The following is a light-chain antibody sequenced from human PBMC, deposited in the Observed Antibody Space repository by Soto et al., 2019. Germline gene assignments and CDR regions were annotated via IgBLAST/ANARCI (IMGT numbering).Light chain of an antibody. Sequence: QSALTQPPSVSGAPGQRVTISCTGSSSNFGAGYEVHWYKQLPGAAPTLVIFNNLNRPSGVPERFSGSKSGTSASLVISGPHAADDADYYCKSFDRSLRVYVFGSGTKVTVL. V-gene: IGLV1-40*01. CDR3: KSFDRSLRVYV. J-gene: IGLJ1*01. CDR2: NNL. CDR1: SSNFGAGYE.